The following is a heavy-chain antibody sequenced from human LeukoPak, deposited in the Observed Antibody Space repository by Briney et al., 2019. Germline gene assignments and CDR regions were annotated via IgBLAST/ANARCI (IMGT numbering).Heavy chain of an antibody. Sequence: GGSLRLSCAASGFTFSSYGMHWVRQAPGKGLEWVAVISYDGSNKYYADSVKGRFTISRDNSKNTLYLQMNSLRAEDTAVYYCAKDLDPVVGAPDYWGQGTLVTVSS. V-gene: IGHV3-30*18. CDR1: GFTFSSYG. CDR3: AKDLDPVVGAPDY. CDR2: ISYDGSNK. J-gene: IGHJ4*02. D-gene: IGHD1-26*01.